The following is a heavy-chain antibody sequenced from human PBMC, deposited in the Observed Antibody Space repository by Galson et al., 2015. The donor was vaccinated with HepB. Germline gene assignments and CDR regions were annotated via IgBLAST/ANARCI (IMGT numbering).Heavy chain of an antibody. CDR2: IKSKTDGGTT. CDR1: GFTFSNAW. J-gene: IGHJ6*02. V-gene: IGHV3-15*01. CDR3: TAPRQLWLVSYDYSGMDV. Sequence: SLRLSCAASGFTFSNAWMSWVRQAPGKGLEWVGRIKSKTDGGTTDYAAPVKGRFTISRDDSKSTLYLQMNSLKTEDTDVYYCTAPRQLWLVSYDYSGMDVWGQGTPGTVSS. D-gene: IGHD5-18*01.